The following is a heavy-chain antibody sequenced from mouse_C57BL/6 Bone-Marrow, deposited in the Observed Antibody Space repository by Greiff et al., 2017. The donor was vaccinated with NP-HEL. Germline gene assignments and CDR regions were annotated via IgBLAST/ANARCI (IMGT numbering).Heavy chain of an antibody. CDR3: ARGSSGAYFDY. V-gene: IGHV1-78*01. CDR1: GYTFTDYT. D-gene: IGHD3-2*02. CDR2: IYPKDGGT. J-gene: IGHJ2*01. Sequence: VLLLESDAELVKPGASVKISCKVSGYTFTDYTMNWVKQSHGKSLEWIGDIYPKDGGTKYNEKFKGKATLTADKSSSTAYMQLNSLTSEDSAVYFCARGSSGAYFDYWGQGTTLTVSS.